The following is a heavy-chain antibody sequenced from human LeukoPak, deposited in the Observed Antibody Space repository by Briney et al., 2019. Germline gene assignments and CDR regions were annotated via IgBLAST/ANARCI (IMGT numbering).Heavy chain of an antibody. V-gene: IGHV3-23*01. CDR1: GFTVSSNY. CDR3: AKAGVRGVIIPFDY. CDR2: ISGSGGST. D-gene: IGHD3-10*01. Sequence: GGSLRLSCAASGFTVSSNYMSWVRQAPGKGLEWASAISGSGGSTYYADSVKGRITISRDNSKNTLYLQMNSLRAEDTALYYCAKAGVRGVIIPFDYWGQGTLVTVSS. J-gene: IGHJ4*02.